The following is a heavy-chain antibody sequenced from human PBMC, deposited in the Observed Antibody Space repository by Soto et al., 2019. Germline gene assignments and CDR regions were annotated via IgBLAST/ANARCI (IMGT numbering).Heavy chain of an antibody. J-gene: IGHJ4*02. Sequence: GGSLRLSCAASGFTFSGYGMHWVRQAPGKGLEWVAVISYDGSNKYYADSVKGRFTISRDNSKNTLYLQMNSLRAEDTAVYYCAKDLNYYDSSGYHLFDYWGQGTLVTVSS. D-gene: IGHD3-22*01. CDR3: AKDLNYYDSSGYHLFDY. V-gene: IGHV3-30*18. CDR2: ISYDGSNK. CDR1: GFTFSGYG.